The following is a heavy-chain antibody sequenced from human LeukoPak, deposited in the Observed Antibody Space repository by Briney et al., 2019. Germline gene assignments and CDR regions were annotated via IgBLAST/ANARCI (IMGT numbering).Heavy chain of an antibody. J-gene: IGHJ6*02. CDR3: ARDGKFLGDFWSGGNELDV. Sequence: GRSLRLSCAASGFTFDDYGMSWVRQAPGKGLEWVSGINWNGGSTGYAGSVKGRFTISRDNAKNSLYLQMNSLRAEDTALYHCARDGKFLGDFWSGGNELDVWGQGTTVTVSS. D-gene: IGHD3-3*01. CDR2: INWNGGST. V-gene: IGHV3-20*01. CDR1: GFTFDDYG.